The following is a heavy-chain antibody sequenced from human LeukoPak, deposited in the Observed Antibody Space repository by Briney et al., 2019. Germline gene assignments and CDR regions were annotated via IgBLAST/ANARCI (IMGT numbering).Heavy chain of an antibody. Sequence: CESLSLACSVSGASISSNKYEWGWIRQPRGKGLEWLGWIYYSVSTYYNPTLNSRVAIFVDTFKNQFSLKLVSVPGADVPVYYRASPDSVGSQGLDIWGQGTMVTVSS. CDR2: IYYSVST. V-gene: IGHV4-39*01. CDR3: ASPDSVGSQGLDI. CDR1: GASISSNKYE. J-gene: IGHJ3*02. D-gene: IGHD5/OR15-5a*01.